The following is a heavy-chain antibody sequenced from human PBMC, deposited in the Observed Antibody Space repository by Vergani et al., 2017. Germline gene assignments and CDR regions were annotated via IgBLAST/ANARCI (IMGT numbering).Heavy chain of an antibody. V-gene: IGHV4-34*01. CDR1: GGSFSGYY. CDR3: ARRGSSWTFDY. CDR2: IYYSGST. D-gene: IGHD6-13*01. Sequence: QVQLQQWGAGLLKPSETLSLTCAVYGGSFSGYYWSWIRQPPGKGLEWIGSIYYSGSTYYNPSLKSRVTISVDTSKNQFSLKLSSVTAAVTAVYYCARRGSSWTFDYWGQGTLVTVSS. J-gene: IGHJ4*02.